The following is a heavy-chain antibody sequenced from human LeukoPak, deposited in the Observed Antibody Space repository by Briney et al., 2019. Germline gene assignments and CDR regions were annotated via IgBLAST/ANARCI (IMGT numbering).Heavy chain of an antibody. Sequence: GGSLRLSCAASGFTFSNYWMSWVRQAPGKGLEWVANIKQDGSEKYYVDSVKGRFTISRDNAKNSLYLQMNSLRAEDTAVYYCARWEGYSSSWYYGAFDIWGQGTMVTVSS. CDR2: IKQDGSEK. V-gene: IGHV3-7*01. CDR3: ARWEGYSSSWYYGAFDI. D-gene: IGHD6-13*01. J-gene: IGHJ3*02. CDR1: GFTFSNYW.